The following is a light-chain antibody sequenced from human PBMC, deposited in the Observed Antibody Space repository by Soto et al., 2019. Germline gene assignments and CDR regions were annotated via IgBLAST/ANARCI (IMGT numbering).Light chain of an antibody. Sequence: DIQMTQSPSTLSASVGDRVTITCRAMQNSNKWLAWYQQKPGKAPKLLIYEASTLEGGVPSRFSGSGSGTECTLTISSLQPDDFATYWCQQYKSYSTFGQGTKMDIK. CDR3: QQYKSYST. V-gene: IGKV1-5*03. J-gene: IGKJ1*01. CDR2: EAS. CDR1: QNSNKW.